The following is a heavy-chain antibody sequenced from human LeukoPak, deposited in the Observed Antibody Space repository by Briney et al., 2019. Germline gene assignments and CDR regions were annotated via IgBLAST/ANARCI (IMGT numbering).Heavy chain of an antibody. CDR2: INHSGST. J-gene: IGHJ4*02. CDR3: ARVDYYDSSGYYYHDY. Sequence: AETLTLTCAVYGGSFSGYYWSWIRQPPGKGLEWIGEINHSGSTNYNPSLKSRVTISVDTSKNQFSLKLSSVTAADTAVYYCARVDYYDSSGYYYHDYWGQGTLV. D-gene: IGHD3-22*01. CDR1: GGSFSGYY. V-gene: IGHV4-34*01.